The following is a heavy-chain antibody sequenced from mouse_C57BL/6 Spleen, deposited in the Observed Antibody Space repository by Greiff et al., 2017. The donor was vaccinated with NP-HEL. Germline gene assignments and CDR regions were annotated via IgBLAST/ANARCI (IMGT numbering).Heavy chain of an antibody. D-gene: IGHD1-1*01. CDR2: IYPGSGNT. CDR1: GYTFTDYY. CDR3: ARDYYGSSYPAY. Sequence: QVQLQQSGAELVRPGASVKLSCKASGYTFTDYYINWVKQRPGQGLEWIARIYPGSGNTYYNEKFKGKATLTAEKSSSTAYMQLSSLTSEDSAVYFCARDYYGSSYPAYWGQGTLVTVSA. V-gene: IGHV1-76*01. J-gene: IGHJ3*01.